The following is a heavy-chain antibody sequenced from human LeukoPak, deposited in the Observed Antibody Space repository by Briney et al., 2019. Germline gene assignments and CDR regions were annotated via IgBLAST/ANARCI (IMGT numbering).Heavy chain of an antibody. J-gene: IGHJ4*02. V-gene: IGHV1-46*01. CDR2: INFSDGNT. Sequence: ASVKVSCKASGYTSTTYYMHWVRQAPGQGLEWMGLINFSDGNTHYAERFQGRVTMTRDTSTGTVYMELSSLRFEDAAVYYCATDKSGSGDAPYWGQGTLVTVPS. CDR3: ATDKSGSGDAPY. D-gene: IGHD3-10*01. CDR1: GYTSTTYY.